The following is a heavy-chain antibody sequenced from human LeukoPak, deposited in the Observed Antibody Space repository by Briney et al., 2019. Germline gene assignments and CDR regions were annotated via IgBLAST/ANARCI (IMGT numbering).Heavy chain of an antibody. J-gene: IGHJ4*02. V-gene: IGHV3-30-3*01. CDR2: LSYEGNNK. CDR3: ASNYDSSGYGNDY. Sequence: GGPLRLSCGACGFTFSSYAMLGLRQAPGKGLEGVVVLSYEGNNKYYADSEKGRFTISRNNSKNTLYLEMNSLRAEDTAVYYCASNYDSSGYGNDYWGQGALVTVSP. CDR1: GFTFSSYA. D-gene: IGHD3-22*01.